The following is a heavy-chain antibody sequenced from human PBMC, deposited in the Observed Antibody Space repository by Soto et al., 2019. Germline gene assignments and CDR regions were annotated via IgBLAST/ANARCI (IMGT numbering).Heavy chain of an antibody. CDR2: IYHSGST. CDR1: GGSVRDGSYY. J-gene: IGHJ5*02. Sequence: QVQLQESGPGLVKPSETLSLICTVSGGSVRDGSYYWAWLRQPPGEGLEWIGHIYHSGSTIYNPSLKSRVTISIDTSKSQFSLNLNSMTAADTAVYYCAGYNWNYYFDPWGQGTLVTVSS. D-gene: IGHD1-7*01. CDR3: AGYNWNYYFDP. V-gene: IGHV4-61*01.